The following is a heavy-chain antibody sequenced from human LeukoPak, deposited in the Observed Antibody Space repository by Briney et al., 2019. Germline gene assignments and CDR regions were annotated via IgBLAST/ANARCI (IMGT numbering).Heavy chain of an antibody. CDR2: INSDESIT. Sequence: AGSLRLSCAASGFTFSSYWIHWVRHAPGKGLVWVSLINSDESITTYADSVKGRFTISRDNAKNTLYLQMNSLRPEDTAVYYCARDLGYSIDYWGQGTLVTVSS. CDR1: GFTFSSYW. V-gene: IGHV3-74*03. CDR3: ARDLGYSIDY. D-gene: IGHD5-18*01. J-gene: IGHJ4*02.